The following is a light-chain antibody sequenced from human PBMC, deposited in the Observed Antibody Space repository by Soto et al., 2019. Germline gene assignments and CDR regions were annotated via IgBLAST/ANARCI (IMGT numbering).Light chain of an antibody. J-gene: IGKJ2*01. V-gene: IGKV3-15*01. CDR1: QSVSSN. CDR3: HQYNNWPMYT. CDR2: GAS. Sequence: EIVMTQSPATLSVSPGERATLSCRASQSVSSNLAWYQQKPGQAPRLPIYGASTRATGIPARFSGSGSGTEFTLTISSLQSEDFAVYYCHQYNNWPMYTFGQGTKLEIK.